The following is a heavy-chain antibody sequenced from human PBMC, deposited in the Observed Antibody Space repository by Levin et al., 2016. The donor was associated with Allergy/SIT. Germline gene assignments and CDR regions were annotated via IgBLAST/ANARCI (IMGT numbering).Heavy chain of an antibody. CDR2: ISSSGSTI. CDR3: ARDDSDFSSSGYYYRWFDP. CDR1: GFTFSSYE. V-gene: IGHV3-48*03. D-gene: IGHD3-22*01. Sequence: GESLKISCAASGFTFSSYEMNWVRQAPGKGLEWVSYISSSGSTIYYADSVKGRFTISRDNAKNSLYLQMNSLRAEDTAVYYCARDDSDFSSSGYYYRWFDPWGQGTLVTVSS. J-gene: IGHJ5*02.